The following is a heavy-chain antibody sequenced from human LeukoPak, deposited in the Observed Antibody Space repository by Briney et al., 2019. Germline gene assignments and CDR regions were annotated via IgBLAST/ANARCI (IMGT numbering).Heavy chain of an antibody. V-gene: IGHV4-59*12. J-gene: IGHJ5*02. CDR2: IYYSGST. Sequence: SETLSLTCTVSGGSISSYYWSWIRQPPGKGLEWIGYIYYSGSTNYNPSLKSRVTISVDTSKNQFSLKLSSVTAADTAVYYCARGPRQNSSSHSTTSAWFDPWGQGTLVTVSS. CDR1: GGSISSYY. CDR3: ARGPRQNSSSHSTTSAWFDP. D-gene: IGHD6-6*01.